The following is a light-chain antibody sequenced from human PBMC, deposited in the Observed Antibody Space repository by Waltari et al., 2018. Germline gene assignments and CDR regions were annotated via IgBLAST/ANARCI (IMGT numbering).Light chain of an antibody. J-gene: IGKJ4*01. CDR1: QSLVHSDGNTY. CDR3: MQGTYGLT. CDR2: KVF. Sequence: DVVMTQSPLSLPVTLGQPASISFRSSQSLVHSDGNTYLKWFHQRPGQSPRSLIYKVFKRESGVPDRFSGSGSGTNFTLKISRVEAEDVGVYFCMQGTYGLTFGGGTKVEIK. V-gene: IGKV2-30*02.